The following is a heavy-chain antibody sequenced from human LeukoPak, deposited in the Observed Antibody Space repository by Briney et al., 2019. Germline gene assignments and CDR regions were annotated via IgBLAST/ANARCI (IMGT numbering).Heavy chain of an antibody. D-gene: IGHD3-9*01. V-gene: IGHV1-69*01. J-gene: IGHJ4*02. CDR2: IIPIFGTA. Sequence: SVKVSCKASGGTFSSYAISWVRQAPGPGHEWMGGIIPIFGTANYAQKFQGRVTITADESTSTAYMELSSLRSEDTAVYYCARAADNYDILTGYQLDYWGQGTLVTVSS. CDR1: GGTFSSYA. CDR3: ARAADNYDILTGYQLDY.